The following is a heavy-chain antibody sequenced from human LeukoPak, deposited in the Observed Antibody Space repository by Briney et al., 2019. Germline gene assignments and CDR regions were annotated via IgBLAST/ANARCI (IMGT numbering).Heavy chain of an antibody. Sequence: GGSLRLSCTVSGFTFSDFAMIWVRQAPGKGLEWVSAIGGDSGGIQYADSVKGRFTISRDNSKNTLYLQMNSLRADDTAVYYCAKSQPGYCSSTSCYGFDYWGQGTLVTVSS. D-gene: IGHD2-2*03. CDR2: IGGDSGGI. V-gene: IGHV3-23*01. J-gene: IGHJ4*02. CDR1: GFTFSDFA. CDR3: AKSQPGYCSSTSCYGFDY.